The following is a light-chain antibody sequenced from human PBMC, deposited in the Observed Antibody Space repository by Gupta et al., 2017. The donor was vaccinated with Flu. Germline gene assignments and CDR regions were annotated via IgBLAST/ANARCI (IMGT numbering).Light chain of an antibody. CDR2: KAS. CDR1: QSIGNW. CDR3: QQYNSYSTT. V-gene: IGKV1-5*03. J-gene: IGKJ2*01. Sequence: GDRVTITCRASQSIGNWLAWYQQKPGKAPKLLIYKASNLESGVPSTFSGSGSGTEFTLTISSLQPDDIATYYCQQYNSYSTTFGQGTKLEIK.